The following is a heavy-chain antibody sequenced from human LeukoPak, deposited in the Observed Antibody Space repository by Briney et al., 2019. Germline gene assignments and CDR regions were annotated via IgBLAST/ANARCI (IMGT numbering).Heavy chain of an antibody. V-gene: IGHV1-69*13. CDR3: ARMGKIAVADDAFDI. J-gene: IGHJ3*02. CDR1: GGTFSSYA. CDR2: IIPIFGTA. D-gene: IGHD6-19*01. Sequence: GASVKVSCKASGGTFSSYAISWVRQAPGQGREGRGGIIPIFGTANYAQKFQGRVTITADESTSTTYMELSRLRSEDTAVYYCARMGKIAVADDAFDIWGQGTMVTVSS.